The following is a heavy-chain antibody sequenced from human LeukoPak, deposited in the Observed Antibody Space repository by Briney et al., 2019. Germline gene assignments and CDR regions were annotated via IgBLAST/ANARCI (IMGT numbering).Heavy chain of an antibody. D-gene: IGHD3-10*02. CDR2: IYYSGST. CDR3: ARVLGRDVRRAFDI. CDR1: GGSISSYY. V-gene: IGHV4-59*01. J-gene: IGHJ3*02. Sequence: SETLSLTCTVSGGSISSYYWSWIRQPSGKGLAWIGYIYYSGSTNYNPSLKRRVTISVDSSKNQFSLKLSSVTAADTAVYYCARVLGRDVRRAFDIWGQGTMVTVSS.